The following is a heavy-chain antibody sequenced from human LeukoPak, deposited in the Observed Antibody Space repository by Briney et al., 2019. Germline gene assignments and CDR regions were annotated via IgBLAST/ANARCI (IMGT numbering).Heavy chain of an antibody. Sequence: ASVKVSCKASGYTFTGYYMHWVRQAPGQGLEWMGWINPNSGGTNCAQKFQGRVTMTRDTSISTAYMELSRLRSDDTAVYYCARVHSSGWYFFDYWGQGTLVTVSS. CDR1: GYTFTGYY. V-gene: IGHV1-2*02. J-gene: IGHJ4*02. CDR3: ARVHSSGWYFFDY. CDR2: INPNSGGT. D-gene: IGHD6-19*01.